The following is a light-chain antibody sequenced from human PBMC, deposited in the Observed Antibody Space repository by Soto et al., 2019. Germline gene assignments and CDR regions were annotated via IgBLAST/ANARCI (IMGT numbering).Light chain of an antibody. CDR2: GAS. CDR1: QSVSSSY. V-gene: IGKV3-20*01. CDR3: QQYCISTFT. J-gene: IGKJ3*01. Sequence: EIVLTQSPGTLSLSPGERATLSCRASQSVSSSYLAWYQQKPGQAPRLLIYGASSRATGIPDRFSGSGSGTDFTLTISRLEPEDFAVYYCQQYCISTFTFGPGTKVDIK.